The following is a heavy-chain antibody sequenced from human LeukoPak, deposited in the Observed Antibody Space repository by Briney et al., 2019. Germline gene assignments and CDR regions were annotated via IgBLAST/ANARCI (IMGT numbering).Heavy chain of an antibody. J-gene: IGHJ3*02. V-gene: IGHV1-69*05. D-gene: IGHD3-22*01. CDR2: IIPIFGTA. CDR3: ARVTRLYYYDSSSDAFDI. Sequence: SVKLSCKASGGTFSSYAISWVRQAPGQGLEWMGGIIPIFGTANYAQKFQGRVTITTDESTSTAYMELSSLRSEDTAVYYCARVTRLYYYDSSSDAFDIWGQGTMVTVSS. CDR1: GGTFSSYA.